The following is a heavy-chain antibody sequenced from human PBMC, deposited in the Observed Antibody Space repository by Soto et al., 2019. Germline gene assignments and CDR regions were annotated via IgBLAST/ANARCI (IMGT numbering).Heavy chain of an antibody. CDR1: GGTFSSYA. J-gene: IGHJ4*01. CDR2: IIPIFGTA. CDR3: ARGRSSSFTSPLDY. V-gene: IGHV1-69*06. Sequence: SVKVSCKASGGTFSSYAISWVRQAPGQGLEWMGGIIPIFGTANYAQKFQGRVTVTADKSTSTAYMELSSLRSEDTAVYYCARGRSSSFTSPLDYCGNGTLVTAS. D-gene: IGHD6-6*01.